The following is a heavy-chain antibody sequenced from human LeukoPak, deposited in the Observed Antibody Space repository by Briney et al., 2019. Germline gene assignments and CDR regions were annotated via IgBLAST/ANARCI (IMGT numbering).Heavy chain of an antibody. J-gene: IGHJ4*02. CDR2: IYYSGST. D-gene: IGHD5-12*01. CDR1: GGSISSSSYY. CDR3: ARLLIVATTACDY. V-gene: IGHV4-39*01. Sequence: SETLSLTCTVSGGSISSSSYYWGWIRQPPGKGLEWIGSIYYSGSTYYNPSLKSRVTISVDTSKNQFSLKLSSVTAADTAVYYCARLLIVATTACDYSSQGTLVTVSS.